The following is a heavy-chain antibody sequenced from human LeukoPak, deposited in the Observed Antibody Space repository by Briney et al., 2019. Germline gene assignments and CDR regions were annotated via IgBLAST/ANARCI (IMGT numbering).Heavy chain of an antibody. CDR1: GITFSNYW. J-gene: IGHJ5*02. V-gene: IGHV3-7*04. Sequence: GGSLRLSCAASGITFSNYWMSWVRQAPGKGLEWVANIKQDGSEKYYVDSVKGRFTISRDNAKNSLYLQMNSLRAEDTAVYYCARARTEDIVVVRGFDPWGQGTLVTVSS. CDR2: IKQDGSEK. D-gene: IGHD2-2*01. CDR3: ARARTEDIVVVRGFDP.